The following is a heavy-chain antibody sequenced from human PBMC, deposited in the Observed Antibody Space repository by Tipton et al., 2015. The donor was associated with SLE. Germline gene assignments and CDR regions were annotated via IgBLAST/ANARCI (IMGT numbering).Heavy chain of an antibody. Sequence: TLSLTCAVYGGSFSGYYWSWIRQPPGKGLEWIGEINHSGSTNYNPSLKSRVTISEDTSKKQFSLKLSSVTAADTAVYYCARVTNRGCRDDVCFGDWFDPWGQGTLVTVSS. D-gene: IGHD1-14*01. CDR1: GGSFSGYY. V-gene: IGHV4-34*01. J-gene: IGHJ5*02. CDR2: INHSGST. CDR3: ARVTNRGCRDDVCFGDWFDP.